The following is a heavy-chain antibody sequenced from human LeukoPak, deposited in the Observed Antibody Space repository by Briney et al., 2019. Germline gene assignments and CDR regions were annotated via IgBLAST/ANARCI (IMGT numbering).Heavy chain of an antibody. CDR3: ARDGNYYDSSGPADY. CDR2: INSDGIST. Sequence: GGSLRLSCAASRFTFSRYWMHWVRQAPGKGLVWVSRINSDGISTSYADSVKGRFTISRDNAKNTLYLQMNGLRAEDTAVYYCARDGNYYDSSGPADYWGQGTLVTVSS. J-gene: IGHJ4*02. CDR1: RFTFSRYW. D-gene: IGHD3-22*01. V-gene: IGHV3-74*01.